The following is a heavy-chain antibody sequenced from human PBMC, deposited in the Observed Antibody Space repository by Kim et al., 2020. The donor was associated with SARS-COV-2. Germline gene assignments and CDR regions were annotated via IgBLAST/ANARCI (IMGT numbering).Heavy chain of an antibody. CDR3: ARPVGYDILTGYYRGNYYYDGMDV. Sequence: SVKVSCKASGGTFSSYAISWVRQAPGQGLEWMGGIIPIFGTANYAQKFQGRVTITADESTSTAYMELSSLRSEDTAVYYCARPVGYDILTGYYRGNYYYDGMDVWGQGTTVTVSS. CDR1: GGTFSSYA. J-gene: IGHJ6*02. V-gene: IGHV1-69*13. CDR2: IIPIFGTA. D-gene: IGHD3-9*01.